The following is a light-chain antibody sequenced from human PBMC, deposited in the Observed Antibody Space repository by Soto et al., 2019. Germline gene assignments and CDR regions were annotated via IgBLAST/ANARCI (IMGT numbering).Light chain of an antibody. CDR2: NNN. V-gene: IGLV1-44*01. CDR1: SSNIGSSD. J-gene: IGLJ3*02. Sequence: QSVLTQPPSASGTPGQRVTISWSGSSSNIGSSDVSWYQQLPGTAPKLLIYNNNQRPSGVPDRFSGSRSATSASLAISGLQSEDEADYYCATWDDGLNGWVFGGGTKLTVL. CDR3: ATWDDGLNGWV.